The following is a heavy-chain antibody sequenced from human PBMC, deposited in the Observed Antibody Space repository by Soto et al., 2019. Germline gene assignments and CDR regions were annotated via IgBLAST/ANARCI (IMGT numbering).Heavy chain of an antibody. CDR1: GYSFTSYW. CDR3: ARLSTVTTKVPDQSPELYYYYYYGMDV. J-gene: IGHJ6*02. V-gene: IGHV5-51*01. D-gene: IGHD4-17*01. Sequence: PGESLKISCKGSGYSFTSYWIGWVRQMPGKGLEWMGIIYPGDSDTRYSPSFQGQVTISADKSISTAYLQWSSLKASDTAMYYCARLSTVTTKVPDQSPELYYYYYYGMDVWGQGTTVTVSS. CDR2: IYPGDSDT.